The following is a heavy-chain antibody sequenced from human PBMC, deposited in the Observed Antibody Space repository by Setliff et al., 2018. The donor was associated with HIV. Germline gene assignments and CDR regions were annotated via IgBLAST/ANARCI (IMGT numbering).Heavy chain of an antibody. CDR3: AKVRALTYCRGDSCYCFDY. Sequence: GESLKISCKGSGYSFTSYWIGWVRQMPGKGLEWMGIIYPGDSHVRYSPSFQGQVTISADTSISTAYLQWSSLRPEDTALYYCAKVRALTYCRGDSCYCFDYWGQGTLVTVSS. J-gene: IGHJ4*02. CDR1: GYSFTSYW. V-gene: IGHV5-51*01. D-gene: IGHD2-15*01. CDR2: IYPGDSHV.